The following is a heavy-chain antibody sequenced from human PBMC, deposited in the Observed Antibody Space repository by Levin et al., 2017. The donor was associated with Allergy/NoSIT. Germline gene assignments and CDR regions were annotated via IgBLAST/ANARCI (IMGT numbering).Heavy chain of an antibody. Sequence: ASVKVSCKASGYTFTSSDITWVRQATGQGLEYMGWMNPNSGTTGYAEKFQGRVNMTSSTSISTAYMELSSLRSEDTAIYYCARGKYFLYSWGQGTLVTVSS. J-gene: IGHJ5*02. CDR3: ARGKYFLYS. CDR2: MNPNSGTT. CDR1: GYTFTSSD. D-gene: IGHD3-9*01. V-gene: IGHV1-8*01.